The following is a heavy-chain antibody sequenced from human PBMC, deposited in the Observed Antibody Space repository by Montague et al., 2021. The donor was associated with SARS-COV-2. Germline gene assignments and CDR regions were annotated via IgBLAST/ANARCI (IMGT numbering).Heavy chain of an antibody. J-gene: IGHJ4*02. D-gene: IGHD3-10*01. Sequence: SETLSLTCAVYGGSFSGYYCNWICQPPGKGLEWIWEINHSGSTNYNPSLTRRVTMSVDTSKNQFSLKLSSVTAADTAVYYCARGARQGYGFRLGSFDSWGQGTLVTVSS. CDR3: ARGARQGYGFRLGSFDS. CDR1: GGSFSGYY. CDR2: INHSGST. V-gene: IGHV4-34*01.